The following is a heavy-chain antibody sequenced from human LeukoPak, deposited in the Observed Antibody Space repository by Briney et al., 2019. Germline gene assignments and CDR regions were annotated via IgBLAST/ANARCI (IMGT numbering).Heavy chain of an antibody. CDR3: AKSGTSWESDYYYYMDV. D-gene: IGHD2-2*01. Sequence: ASVKVSCKASGYIFAVFGITWVRQAPGQGLEWMGSTRVHNGDTNYAQKFQGRLTMTTDTSATTAYMELRSLKSDDTAVYYCAKSGTSWESDYYYYMDVWGKGTTVTVSS. J-gene: IGHJ6*03. V-gene: IGHV1-18*01. CDR1: GYIFAVFG. CDR2: TRVHNGDT.